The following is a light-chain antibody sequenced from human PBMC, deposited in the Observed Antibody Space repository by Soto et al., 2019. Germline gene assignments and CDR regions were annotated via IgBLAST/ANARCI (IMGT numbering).Light chain of an antibody. CDR2: DAS. V-gene: IGKV1-17*01. CDR1: RDIRDF. J-gene: IGKJ1*01. Sequence: EIQLTQSPSSLSVDVGDSVTITCQASRDIRDFLNWYQQKPGKAPKLLIFDASSLQSGVPSRFSGSGSGTEFTLTISSLQPEDFATYYCLQHNSYLWTFGQGTKVDIK. CDR3: LQHNSYLWT.